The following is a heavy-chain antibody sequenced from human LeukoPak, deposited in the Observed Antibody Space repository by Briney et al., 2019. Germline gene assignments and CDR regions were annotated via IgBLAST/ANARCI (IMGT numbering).Heavy chain of an antibody. CDR3: ARDPNGDYIGAFDF. V-gene: IGHV3-23*01. CDR2: IRGSGLTT. CDR1: GFTFSNYA. Sequence: PGGSLRLSCAASGFTFSNYALICVRQGPVKGLEWVSAIRGSGLTTFYADSVKGRFTISRDNSKNTLYLQMNSLRAEDTAVYYCARDPNGDYIGAFDFWGQGTKVTVSS. J-gene: IGHJ3*01. D-gene: IGHD4-17*01.